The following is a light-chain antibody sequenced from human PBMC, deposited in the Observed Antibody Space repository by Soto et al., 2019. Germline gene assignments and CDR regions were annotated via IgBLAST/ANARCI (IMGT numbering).Light chain of an antibody. V-gene: IGKV1-5*03. CDR1: QTISSW. J-gene: IGKJ1*01. CDR2: TAS. CDR3: QQYNSYLWT. Sequence: DIPMAQSPSPLSGSVGARVTTTCRARQTISSWLAWYQQKPRKAPKLLIYTASSLESGVPSRFSGRGSRKEFTLTSRILQPDDFATYYRQQYNSYLWTFGQGTKVDIK.